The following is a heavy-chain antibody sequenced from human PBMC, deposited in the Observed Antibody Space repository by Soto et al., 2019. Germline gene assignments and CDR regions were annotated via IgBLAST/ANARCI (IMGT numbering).Heavy chain of an antibody. CDR1: GFTFSSYG. CDR3: ASHSVVRPNNTNLSITMVRGRGYYFDY. V-gene: IGHV3-30*03. Sequence: GGSLRLSCAASGFTFSSYGMHWVRQAPGKGLEWVAVISYDGSNKYYADSVKGRFTISRDNSKNTLYLQMNSLRAEDTAVYYCASHSVVRPNNTNLSITMVRGRGYYFDYWGQGTLVTVSS. CDR2: ISYDGSNK. D-gene: IGHD3-10*01. J-gene: IGHJ4*02.